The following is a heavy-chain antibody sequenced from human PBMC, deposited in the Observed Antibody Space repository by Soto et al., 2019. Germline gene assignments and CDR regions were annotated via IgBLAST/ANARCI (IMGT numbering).Heavy chain of an antibody. CDR1: GGSISSNY. Sequence: NPSETLSLTCTVSGGSISSNYWTWTRQPPGKGLEWIGYVYNSGSTNYNPSLKSRVTTSEDTSKSQFSLKVNSMTAADTAVYYCARYRREAVAGYTLDNWGQGILVTVSS. CDR2: VYNSGST. D-gene: IGHD6-13*01. V-gene: IGHV4-59*01. J-gene: IGHJ4*02. CDR3: ARYRREAVAGYTLDN.